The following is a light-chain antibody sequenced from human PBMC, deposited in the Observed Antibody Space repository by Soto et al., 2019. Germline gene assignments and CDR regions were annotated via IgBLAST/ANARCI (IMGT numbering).Light chain of an antibody. J-gene: IGKJ5*01. Sequence: DIQMPHSPPSLSASGGDRVTITCRARGNIKRHLNCYQQKPGKPPKLLIYGASSLQNGVPSRFRGGGSGTDFTLIITNLQPEDFATYYCQQSYTALSITFGQGTRLQIK. CDR1: GNIKRH. CDR3: QQSYTALSIT. CDR2: GAS. V-gene: IGKV1-39*01.